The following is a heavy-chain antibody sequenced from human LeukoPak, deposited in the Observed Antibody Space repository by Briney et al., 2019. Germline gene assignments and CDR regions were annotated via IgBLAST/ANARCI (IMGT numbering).Heavy chain of an antibody. J-gene: IGHJ3*02. D-gene: IGHD5-24*01. Sequence: GGSPRLSCAASGFTFSSYWMRWVRQAPGKGLEWVANINQDGSEKYYVDSVKGRFTISRDNAKNSLYLQMNSLRAEDTAVYYCARERWYAFDIWGQGTMVTVSS. CDR1: GFTFSSYW. CDR3: ARERWYAFDI. CDR2: INQDGSEK. V-gene: IGHV3-7*01.